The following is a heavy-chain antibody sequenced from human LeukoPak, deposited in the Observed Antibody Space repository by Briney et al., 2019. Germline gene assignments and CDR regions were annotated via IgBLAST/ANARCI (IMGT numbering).Heavy chain of an antibody. CDR2: ISYDGSNK. V-gene: IGHV3-30*14. CDR3: ARVASSSWPNYYCGMDV. CDR1: GFTFSSYA. D-gene: IGHD6-13*01. Sequence: PGGSLRLSCAASGFTFSSYAMHWVRQAPGKGLEWVAVISYDGSNKYYADSVKGRFTISRDNSKNTLYLQMNSLRAEDTAVYYCARVASSSWPNYYCGMDVWGQGTTVTVSS. J-gene: IGHJ6*02.